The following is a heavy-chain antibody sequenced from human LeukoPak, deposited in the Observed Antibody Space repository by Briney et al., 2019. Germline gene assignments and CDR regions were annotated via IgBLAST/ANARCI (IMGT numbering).Heavy chain of an antibody. CDR1: GGSFSGYY. D-gene: IGHD3-22*01. V-gene: IGHV4-34*11. CDR3: ARLSSGRPHEYFQH. Sequence: SETLSLTCAVYGGSFSGYYWSWIRQPPGKGLEWIAYIYSSGSTNYNPSLKSRATISLDTSKNQFSLKLTSVTAADTAVYYCARLSSGRPHEYFQHWGQGTLVTVSS. J-gene: IGHJ1*01. CDR2: IYSSGST.